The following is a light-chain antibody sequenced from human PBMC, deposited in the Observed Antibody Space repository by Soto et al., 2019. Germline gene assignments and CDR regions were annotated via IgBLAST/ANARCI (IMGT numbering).Light chain of an antibody. CDR2: AAS. V-gene: IGKV1-39*01. CDR1: QSISSY. CDR3: QQSYSTPNT. Sequence: DIQMTQSPSSLSASVGDRVTITCRASQSISSYLNWYQQKPGKAPKLLIYAASSLQSGVPSRFSGSGSGTDFTLTISSMQPEDFANYYCQQSYSTPNTFGPGTKVDIK. J-gene: IGKJ3*01.